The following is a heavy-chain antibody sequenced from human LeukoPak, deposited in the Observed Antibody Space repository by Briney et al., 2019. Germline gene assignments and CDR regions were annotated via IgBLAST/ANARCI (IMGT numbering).Heavy chain of an antibody. D-gene: IGHD3-9*01. CDR2: ITGSDGSS. J-gene: IGHJ4*02. V-gene: IGHV3-23*01. CDR3: AKWGDYDILTGYYVPDY. CDR1: GFTFTNYA. Sequence: GGSLRLSCVASGFTFTNYAMSWLRQAPGKGLEWVSAITGSDGSSYYADSVKGRFTISRDNSKNTLYLQVNSLRAEDTAVYYCAKWGDYDILTGYYVPDYWGQGTLVTVSS.